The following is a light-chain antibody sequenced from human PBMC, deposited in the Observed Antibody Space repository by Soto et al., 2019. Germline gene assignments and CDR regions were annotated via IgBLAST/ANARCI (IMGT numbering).Light chain of an antibody. CDR1: SSDVGGYDF. CDR2: DVT. J-gene: IGLJ2*01. Sequence: QSALTQPASVSGSPGQSITISCTGNSSDVGGYDFVSWYQQHPGKSPKLMIYDVTNRPSGVSNRCSGSKSGNTASLTISGLQAEDAADYYCCSYTSSSTLVFGGGTKLAV. CDR3: CSYTSSSTLV. V-gene: IGLV2-14*03.